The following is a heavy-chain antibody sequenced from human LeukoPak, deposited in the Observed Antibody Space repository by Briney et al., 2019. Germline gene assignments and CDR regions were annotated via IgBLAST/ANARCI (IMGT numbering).Heavy chain of an antibody. D-gene: IGHD3-10*01. V-gene: IGHV3-23*01. CDR3: AKAGGDGYYFDY. J-gene: IGHJ4*02. CDR2: ISGSGGST. CDR1: GFTFSSYA. Sequence: PGGSLRLSCAASGFTFSSYAMSWVRQAPGKGLEWVSAISGSGGSTYYADSVKGRFTTSRDNSKNTLYLQMNSLRAEDTAVYYCAKAGGDGYYFDYWGQGTLVTVSS.